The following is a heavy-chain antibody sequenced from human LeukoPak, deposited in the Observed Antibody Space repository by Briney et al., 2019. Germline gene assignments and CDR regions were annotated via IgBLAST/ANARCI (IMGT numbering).Heavy chain of an antibody. J-gene: IGHJ3*02. D-gene: IGHD6-19*01. CDR2: INHRGST. Sequence: SETLSLTCAVYGGSFRDYYWTWIRQPPGKGLEWIGEINHRGSTHYNPSLKSRVTISVDTSKKQFSLRLSSVTAADMAVYYCATYSTGFDIWGQGTVVTVSS. CDR3: ATYSTGFDI. CDR1: GGSFRDYY. V-gene: IGHV4-34*01.